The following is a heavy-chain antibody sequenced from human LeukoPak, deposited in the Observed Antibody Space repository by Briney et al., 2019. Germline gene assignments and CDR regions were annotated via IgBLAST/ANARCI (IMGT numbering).Heavy chain of an antibody. CDR1: GFTFSSYA. Sequence: GGSLGLSCAASGFTFSSYAMSWVRQAPGKGLEWVSAISGSGGSTYYADSVKGRFTISRDNSKNTLYLQMNSLRAEDTAVYYCAKSSSSWYDSTDYWGQGTLVTVSS. D-gene: IGHD6-13*01. CDR3: AKSSSSWYDSTDY. V-gene: IGHV3-23*01. CDR2: ISGSGGST. J-gene: IGHJ4*02.